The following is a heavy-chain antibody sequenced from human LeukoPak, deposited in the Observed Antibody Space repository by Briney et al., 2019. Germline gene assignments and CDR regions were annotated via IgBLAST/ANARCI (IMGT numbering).Heavy chain of an antibody. V-gene: IGHV4-59*01. CDR2: IYYSGST. CDR3: ARGGPYSSSSPFDY. J-gene: IGHJ4*02. CDR1: GGSISSYY. Sequence: TSETLSLTCTVSGGSISSYYWSWIRQPPGKGLEWIGYIYYSGSTNYNPSLKSRVTISVDTSKNQFSLKLSSVTAADTAVYYCARGGPYSSSSPFDYWGQGTLVTVSS. D-gene: IGHD6-6*01.